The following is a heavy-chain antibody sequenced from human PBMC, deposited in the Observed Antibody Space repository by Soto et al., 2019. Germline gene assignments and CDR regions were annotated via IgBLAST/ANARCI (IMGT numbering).Heavy chain of an antibody. CDR1: GGSFSGYY. CDR2: INHSGST. D-gene: IGHD5-12*01. V-gene: IGHV4-34*01. CDR3: ARGRSGKYSGYDRYYYYYMDV. Sequence: SETLSLTCAVYGGSFSGYYWSWIRQPPGKGLEWIGEINHSGSTNYNPSLKSRVTISVDTSKNQFSLKLSSVTAADTAVYYCARGRSGKYSGYDRYYYYYMDVWGKGTTVTVSS. J-gene: IGHJ6*03.